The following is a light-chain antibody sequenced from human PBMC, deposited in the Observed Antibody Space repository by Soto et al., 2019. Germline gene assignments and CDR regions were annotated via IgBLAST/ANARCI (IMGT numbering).Light chain of an antibody. CDR1: SSDIGNYDF. Sequence: QSVLTQPASVSRSPGQSITISFTGTSSDIGNYDFVSWYQQVPGTAPKAMIYEVSSRPSGGSNRFSGSKSGNTASLTISGLHAEYEAYYYCSSYTTSTSFILFGGGTKLTVL. CDR2: EVS. V-gene: IGLV2-14*01. CDR3: SSYTTSTSFIL. J-gene: IGLJ3*02.